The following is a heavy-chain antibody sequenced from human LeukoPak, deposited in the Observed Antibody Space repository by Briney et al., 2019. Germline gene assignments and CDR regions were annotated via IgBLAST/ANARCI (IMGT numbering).Heavy chain of an antibody. CDR2: VNPNSGNT. CDR3: ARGLTVRGNWFDP. V-gene: IGHV1-8*01. Sequence: ASVKVSCKASGYTFTSYDINWVRQATGQGLEWMGWVNPNSGNTGYAQKFQGRVTMTRNTSISTAYMELSSLRSEDTAVYYCARGLTVRGNWFDPWGQGTLVTVSS. CDR1: GYTFTSYD. J-gene: IGHJ5*02. D-gene: IGHD3-16*01.